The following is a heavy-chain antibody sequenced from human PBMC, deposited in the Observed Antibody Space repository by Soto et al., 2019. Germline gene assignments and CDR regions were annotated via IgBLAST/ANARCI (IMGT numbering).Heavy chain of an antibody. CDR1: GGSIVNHY. CDR2: IYYSGST. V-gene: IGHV4-59*11. Sequence: LELLSLTSTVSGGSIVNHYWSCIRQQQGKGLEWIGYIYYSGSTNYNPSLKSRVTISVDTSKNQFSLKLSSVTAADTAVYYCARLEGYCTNGVCYPFWFDPWGQGTLVTVSS. D-gene: IGHD2-8*01. J-gene: IGHJ5*02. CDR3: ARLEGYCTNGVCYPFWFDP.